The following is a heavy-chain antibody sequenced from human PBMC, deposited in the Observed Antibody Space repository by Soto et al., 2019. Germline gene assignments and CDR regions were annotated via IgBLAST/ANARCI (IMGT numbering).Heavy chain of an antibody. Sequence: PSETLSLTCTVSGGSISGYYWSWIRQPAGKGLEWIGRIYTSGSTNYNPSLKSRVTMSVDTSKNQFSLKLSSVTAADTAVYYCARGNYYDSSGYYYGRYYYGMDVWGQGTTVTVSS. J-gene: IGHJ6*02. D-gene: IGHD3-22*01. V-gene: IGHV4-4*07. CDR2: IYTSGST. CDR3: ARGNYYDSSGYYYGRYYYGMDV. CDR1: GGSISGYY.